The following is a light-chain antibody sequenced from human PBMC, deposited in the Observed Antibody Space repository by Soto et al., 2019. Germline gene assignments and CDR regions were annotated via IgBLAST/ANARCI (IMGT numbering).Light chain of an antibody. CDR2: DAD. J-gene: IGKJ4*01. V-gene: IGKV1-33*01. Sequence: DIQMPQSPPSLSASVGDRVTIPCQACQALPTFLNWSQPKPGKAPKLLLYDADNLETGVPSRFSGSGSGTVFTVTISRLQPEDIATYYCQQDDNLPLTFGGGTKVEIK. CDR1: QALPTF. CDR3: QQDDNLPLT.